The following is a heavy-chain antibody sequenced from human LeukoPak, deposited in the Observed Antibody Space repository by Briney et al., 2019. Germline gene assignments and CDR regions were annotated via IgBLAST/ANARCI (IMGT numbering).Heavy chain of an antibody. CDR1: GFPFSSYA. CDR2: ISGSGGST. D-gene: IGHD1-26*01. Sequence: GGSLRLSCAASGFPFSSYAMSWVRQAPGKGLEWVSGISGSGGSTYYADSVEGRFTISRDNSKTTLYLQMNSLRAEDTAVYYCAKGIESSGSYYTGFDYWGQGTLVTVSS. CDR3: AKGIESSGSYYTGFDY. V-gene: IGHV3-23*01. J-gene: IGHJ4*02.